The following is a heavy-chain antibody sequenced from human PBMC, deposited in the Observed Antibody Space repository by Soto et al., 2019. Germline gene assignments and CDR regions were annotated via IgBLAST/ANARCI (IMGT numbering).Heavy chain of an antibody. J-gene: IGHJ4*02. Sequence: EVQLLESGGGLVQPGESLRLSCAASGFTFSSYAISWVRQARGKGLEWVSVISGSDDSTYYADSVKGRFTISRDNSKNTLYLQMNSLRAEDTAVYYCAKRSSSSTFDYWGQGTLVTVSS. CDR3: AKRSSSSTFDY. CDR2: ISGSDDST. CDR1: GFTFSSYA. D-gene: IGHD6-6*01. V-gene: IGHV3-23*01.